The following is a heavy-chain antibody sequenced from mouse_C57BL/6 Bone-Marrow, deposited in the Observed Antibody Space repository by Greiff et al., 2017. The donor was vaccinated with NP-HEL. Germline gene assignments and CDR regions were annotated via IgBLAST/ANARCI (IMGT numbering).Heavy chain of an antibody. CDR3: ARDGSGYDCDY. D-gene: IGHD1-1*01. V-gene: IGHV1-81*01. Sequence: VKLMESGAELARPGASVKLSCKASGYTFTSYGISWVKQRTGQGLEWIGEIYPRSGNTYYNEKFKGKATLTADKSSSTAYMELRRLTSEDSAVYVCARDGSGYDCDYWGQGTTLTVSS. CDR1: GYTFTSYG. J-gene: IGHJ2*01. CDR2: IYPRSGNT.